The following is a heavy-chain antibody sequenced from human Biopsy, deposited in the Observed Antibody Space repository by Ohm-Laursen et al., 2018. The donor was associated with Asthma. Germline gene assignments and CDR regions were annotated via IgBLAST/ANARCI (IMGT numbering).Heavy chain of an antibody. J-gene: IGHJ6*02. V-gene: IGHV1-18*01. Sequence: SSVKVSRKTPGYTFNSAGITWMRQAPGQGLEWMGWISVYNGNTKVAQKLQDRVTMITDTSTSTAYMELRSLRSDDTAVYFCARAVDYSHYYGIDVWGQGTTVTVS. CDR1: GYTFNSAG. CDR3: ARAVDYSHYYGIDV. D-gene: IGHD3-10*01. CDR2: ISVYNGNT.